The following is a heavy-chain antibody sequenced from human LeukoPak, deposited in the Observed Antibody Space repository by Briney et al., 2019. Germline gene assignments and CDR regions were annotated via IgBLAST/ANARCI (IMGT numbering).Heavy chain of an antibody. D-gene: IGHD1-7*01. J-gene: IGHJ3*01. CDR3: ARVGYNWNLWFDF. CDR1: GASISGSGYY. V-gene: IGHV4-39*01. CDR2: IYYSGST. Sequence: TSETLSLTCTVSGASISGSGYYWGWIRQPPGKGLEWIGSIYYSGSTYYNPSLRSRVTISVDTSKNQFSLKVNSVTAADTAVYYCARVGYNWNLWFDFWGQGTTVTVSS.